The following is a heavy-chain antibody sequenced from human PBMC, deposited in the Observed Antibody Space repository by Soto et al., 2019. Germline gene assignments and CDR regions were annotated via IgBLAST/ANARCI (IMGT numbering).Heavy chain of an antibody. Sequence: QLQLQESGPGLVKPSETLSLTCTVSGGSISSSSYYWGWIRQPPGKGLEWIGSIYYSGSTYYNPSLKSRVTISVDTSKNQFSLKLSSVTAADTAVYYCARHPQGILTGYYYWFDPWGQGTLVTVSS. CDR1: GGSISSSSYY. V-gene: IGHV4-39*01. CDR3: ARHPQGILTGYYYWFDP. CDR2: IYYSGST. J-gene: IGHJ5*02. D-gene: IGHD3-9*01.